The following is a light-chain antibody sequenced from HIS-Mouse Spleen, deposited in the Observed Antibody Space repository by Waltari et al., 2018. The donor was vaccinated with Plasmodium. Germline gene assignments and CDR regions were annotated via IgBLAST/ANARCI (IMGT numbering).Light chain of an antibody. CDR3: QQYNNWSFT. Sequence: IQMTQSPSSLSASVGDRVTITCRASQGISSALAWYQQKPGKAPKLLIYDASSLESGVPSRFSGSGSGTDFTLTISSLQSEDFAVYYCQQYNNWSFTFGPGTKVDIK. V-gene: IGKV1D-13*01. CDR2: DAS. CDR1: QGISSA. J-gene: IGKJ3*01.